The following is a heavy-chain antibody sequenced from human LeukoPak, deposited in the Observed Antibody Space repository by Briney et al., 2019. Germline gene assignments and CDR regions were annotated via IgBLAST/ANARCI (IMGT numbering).Heavy chain of an antibody. J-gene: IGHJ4*02. CDR2: IIPIFGTA. CDR1: GGTFSSYA. Sequence: SVKVSCKASGGTFSSYAVSWVRQAPGQGLEWMGGIIPIFGTANYAQKFQGRVTITADESTSTAYMELSSLRSGDTAVYYCTAYSSPDLDYWGQGTLVTVSS. D-gene: IGHD6-13*01. V-gene: IGHV1-69*13. CDR3: TAYSSPDLDY.